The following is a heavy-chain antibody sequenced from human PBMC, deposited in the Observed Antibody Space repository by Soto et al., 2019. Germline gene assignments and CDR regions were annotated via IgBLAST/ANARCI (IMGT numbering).Heavy chain of an antibody. CDR3: AKVSSSWYAGFFDL. J-gene: IGHJ4*02. V-gene: IGHV3-23*01. CDR2: LSDSGGSI. D-gene: IGHD6-13*01. Sequence: GGSLRLSCTASGFTSSRHAMTWVRQAPGKGLEWVSGLSDSGGSIYYADSVKGRFTISRDNSMNTLYLQMNTLRAEDTAIYYCAKVSSSWYAGFFDLWGQGTLVTV. CDR1: GFTSSRHA.